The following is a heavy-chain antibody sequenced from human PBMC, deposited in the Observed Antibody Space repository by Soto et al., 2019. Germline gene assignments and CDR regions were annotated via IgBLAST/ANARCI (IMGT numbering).Heavy chain of an antibody. CDR1: GFTFSSYA. CDR2: ISGSGGST. D-gene: IGHD5-18*01. V-gene: IGHV3-23*01. Sequence: EVQLLESGGGLVQPGGSLSLSCAASGFTFSSYAMSWVRQAPGKGLEWVSAISGSGGSTYYADSVKGRFTISRDNSENTLYLQMNSLRAEDTAVYYCAKYGSDTAMVTDFDYWGQGTLVTVSS. CDR3: AKYGSDTAMVTDFDY. J-gene: IGHJ4*02.